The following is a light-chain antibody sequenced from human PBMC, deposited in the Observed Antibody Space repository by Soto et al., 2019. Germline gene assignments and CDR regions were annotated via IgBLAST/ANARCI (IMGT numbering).Light chain of an antibody. V-gene: IGKV3-11*01. Sequence: EIVLTQSPATLSLSPGERATLSCRASQSVSSYLAWYQQKPGQAPRLLIYDASNRATGIPARFSGSGSGTDFTLTISSLEPEDVAVYYCQQRSNWQGYTFGQGTKLEIK. J-gene: IGKJ2*01. CDR2: DAS. CDR1: QSVSSY. CDR3: QQRSNWQGYT.